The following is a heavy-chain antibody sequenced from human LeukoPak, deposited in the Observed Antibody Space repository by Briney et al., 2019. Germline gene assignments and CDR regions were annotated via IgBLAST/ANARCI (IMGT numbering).Heavy chain of an antibody. D-gene: IGHD4-17*01. V-gene: IGHV4-39*01. CDR1: GGSISHSRYY. Sequence: NPSETLSLTCNVSGGSISHSRYYWGWIRQPPGQGLEWIASVYFSGSTYYNPPLKSRVIMSVDTSKNQFSLRLNSVTAADTAVYYCARHATTPKHVDNWFDPWGQGTLVTVSS. J-gene: IGHJ5*02. CDR3: ARHATTPKHVDNWFDP. CDR2: VYFSGST.